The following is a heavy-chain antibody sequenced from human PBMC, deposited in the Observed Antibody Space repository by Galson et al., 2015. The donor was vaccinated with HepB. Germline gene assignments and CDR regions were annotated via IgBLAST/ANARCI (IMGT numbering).Heavy chain of an antibody. CDR2: ISAYNGNT. V-gene: IGHV1-18*01. CDR3: AILWFGESDFDY. Sequence: SVKVSCKASGYTFTSYGISWVRQAPGQGLEWMGWISAYNGNTNYAQKLQGRVTMTTDTSTSTAYMELRSLRSDDTAVYYCAILWFGESDFDYWGQGTLVTVSS. D-gene: IGHD3-10*01. J-gene: IGHJ4*02. CDR1: GYTFTSYG.